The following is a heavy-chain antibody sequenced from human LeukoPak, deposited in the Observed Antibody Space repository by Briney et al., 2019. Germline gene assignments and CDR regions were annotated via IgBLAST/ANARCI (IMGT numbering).Heavy chain of an antibody. J-gene: IGHJ6*03. D-gene: IGHD3-10*01. Sequence: GGSLRLSCAASGFTFSDYYMSWIRQAPGKGLEWVSYISSSGSTIYYADSVKGRFTISRDNAKNSLYLQMNSLRAEDTAVYYCARGKLWFGELLSYYYMDVWGKGTTVTVSS. CDR2: ISSSGSTI. CDR1: GFTFSDYY. V-gene: IGHV3-11*04. CDR3: ARGKLWFGELLSYYYMDV.